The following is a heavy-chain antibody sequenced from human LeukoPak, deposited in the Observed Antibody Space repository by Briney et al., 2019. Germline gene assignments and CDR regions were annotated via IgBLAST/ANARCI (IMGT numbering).Heavy chain of an antibody. V-gene: IGHV4-61*01. CDR3: ARDPALLSSGWYSDL. CDR1: GGSVNSRSSY. J-gene: IGHJ2*01. Sequence: PSETLSLTCTVSGGSVNSRSSYWTWIRQPPGKGLEWIGYIYYSGSTYYNPSLKSRVTISVDTSKNQVSLKLSSVTAADTAVYYCARDPALLSSGWYSDLWGRGTLVTVSS. CDR2: IYYSGST. D-gene: IGHD2-15*01.